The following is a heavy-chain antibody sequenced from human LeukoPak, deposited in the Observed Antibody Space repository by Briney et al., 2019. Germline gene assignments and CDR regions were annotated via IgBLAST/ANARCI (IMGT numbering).Heavy chain of an antibody. V-gene: IGHV3-74*01. CDR3: TRGDFYVGAQDY. D-gene: IGHD3-3*01. J-gene: IGHJ4*02. Sequence: GGSLRLSCAASGFIFSSHWMHWVRQAPGKGLVWVSRINSDGSSPSYADSVKGRFTISRDNAKNTLYLQMNSLRAEDTAVYYCTRGDFYVGAQDYWGQGTLVTVSS. CDR1: GFIFSSHW. CDR2: INSDGSSP.